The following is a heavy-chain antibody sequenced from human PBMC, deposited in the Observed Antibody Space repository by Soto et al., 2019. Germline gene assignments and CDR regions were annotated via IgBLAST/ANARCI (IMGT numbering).Heavy chain of an antibody. Sequence: SETLSLTCAVSGASISGSYYYWAWLRQSPGKGPEWIGSVFYTGFTSYNPSFESRVSVSVDTSKSQSSLKLSAVTAADTAVYYCATSQKGYNWNYFDHWGQGALVTVSS. V-gene: IGHV4-39*01. CDR2: VFYTGFT. CDR3: ATSQKGYNWNYFDH. J-gene: IGHJ4*02. D-gene: IGHD1-20*01. CDR1: GASISGSYYY.